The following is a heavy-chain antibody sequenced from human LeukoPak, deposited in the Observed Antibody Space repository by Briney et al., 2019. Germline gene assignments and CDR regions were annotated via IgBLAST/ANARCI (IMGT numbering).Heavy chain of an antibody. Sequence: GGSLRLSCAASGFTFSSYAMSWVRQAPGKGLEWVSAISGSGGSTYYADPVKGRFTISRDNSKNTLYLQMNSLRAEDTAVYYCAKIYSYGRWGLDYWGQGTLVTVSS. CDR1: GFTFSSYA. CDR2: ISGSGGST. D-gene: IGHD5-18*01. CDR3: AKIYSYGRWGLDY. J-gene: IGHJ4*02. V-gene: IGHV3-23*01.